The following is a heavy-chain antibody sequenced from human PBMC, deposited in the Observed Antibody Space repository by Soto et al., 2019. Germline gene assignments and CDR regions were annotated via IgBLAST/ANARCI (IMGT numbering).Heavy chain of an antibody. Sequence: SVKVSCKASGGTFSSYAISWVRQAPGQGLEWMGGIIPIFGTANYAQKFQGRVTITADKSTSTAYMELSSLRSEDTAVYYCASQRAARLHYYYGMDVWGQGTAVTVSS. CDR3: ASQRAARLHYYYGMDV. CDR1: GGTFSSYA. CDR2: IIPIFGTA. V-gene: IGHV1-69*06. D-gene: IGHD6-6*01. J-gene: IGHJ6*02.